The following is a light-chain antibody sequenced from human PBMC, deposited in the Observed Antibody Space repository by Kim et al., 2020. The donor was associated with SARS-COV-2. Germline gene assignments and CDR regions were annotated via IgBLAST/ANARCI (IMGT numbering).Light chain of an antibody. CDR2: LKSDGSH. Sequence: TCTRGGGYSTSACAWHQQQPQKGPGYWMKLKSDGSHTRGDGIPVRFSGSSSGAERYLTISRLQAEDEADYYCQTWGAGLWVFGGGTQLTVL. CDR1: GGYSTSA. V-gene: IGLV4-69*01. J-gene: IGLJ3*02. CDR3: QTWGAGLWV.